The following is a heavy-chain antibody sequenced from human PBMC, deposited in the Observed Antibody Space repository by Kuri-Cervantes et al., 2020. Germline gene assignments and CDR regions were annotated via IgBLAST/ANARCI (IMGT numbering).Heavy chain of an antibody. Sequence: GESLKISCEASGFTFSTYAMSWVRQAPGKGLECVSAISGDSGITYYADSVKGRFTISRDNAKNSLYLQMNSLRVEDTAVYYCARDRVGGYSYGPAPYWGQGTLVTVSS. CDR1: GFTFSTYA. CDR3: ARDRVGGYSYGPAPY. J-gene: IGHJ4*02. CDR2: ISGDSGIT. D-gene: IGHD5-18*01. V-gene: IGHV3-23*01.